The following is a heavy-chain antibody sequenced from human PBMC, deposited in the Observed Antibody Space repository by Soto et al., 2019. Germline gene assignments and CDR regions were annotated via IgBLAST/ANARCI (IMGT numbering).Heavy chain of an antibody. CDR3: TTNSPNYLRTPFPFY. CDR1: GFTFSNAW. V-gene: IGHV3-15*01. CDR2: IKSKTDGGTT. D-gene: IGHD2-15*01. Sequence: EVQLVESGGGLVKPGGSLRLSCAASGFTFSNAWMSWVRQAPGKGLEWVGRIKSKTDGGTTDYAAPVKGRFTISRDDSKNTLYLQMNSLKTEDTAVYYCTTNSPNYLRTPFPFYWGQGPLVTVSS. J-gene: IGHJ4*02.